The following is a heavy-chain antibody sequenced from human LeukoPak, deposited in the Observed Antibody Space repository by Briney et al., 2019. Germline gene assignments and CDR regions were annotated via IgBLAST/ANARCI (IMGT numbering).Heavy chain of an antibody. CDR2: IREDGNEK. CDR3: VRDYRGGWNDY. J-gene: IGHJ4*02. V-gene: IGHV3-7*01. CDR1: GFTFRKHW. Sequence: GGSLRLSCAATGFTFRKHWMSWVRQTVGKGLECVAKIREDGNEKHYVDSVKGRFTISRDNAKNSLFLQMNNLRVDDTAVYYCVRDYRGGWNDYWGQGILVTVSS. D-gene: IGHD1-26*01.